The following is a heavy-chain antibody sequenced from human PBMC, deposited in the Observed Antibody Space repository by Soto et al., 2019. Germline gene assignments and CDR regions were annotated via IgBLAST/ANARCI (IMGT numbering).Heavy chain of an antibody. CDR2: VSPYNGNT. D-gene: IGHD6-19*01. J-gene: IGHJ3*02. CDR3: ARSSSGPPPDAFDI. V-gene: IGHV1-18*01. Sequence: GASVKVSCKASGYSFSSYGVNWVRQAPGQGLEWLGWVSPYNGNTNYAQKLQGRVTMTTDTSTSTAYMELRSLRSDDTAVYYCARSSSGPPPDAFDIWGQGTMVTVSS. CDR1: GYSFSSYG.